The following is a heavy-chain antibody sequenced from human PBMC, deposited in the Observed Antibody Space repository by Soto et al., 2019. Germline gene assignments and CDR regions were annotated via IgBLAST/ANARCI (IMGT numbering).Heavy chain of an antibody. D-gene: IGHD3-10*01. V-gene: IGHV3-23*01. CDR2: IGGGGADT. CDR3: AKDAVTYNGQWDCFDP. J-gene: IGHJ5*02. Sequence: DVQLLESGGGLIQPGGSLRLSCAASGFTFSDYAMTWVRQAPGKGLEWVSGIGGGGADTYYADSVKGRFNISRDNSKNTLYLQMNSLRAEDTAVYYCAKDAVTYNGQWDCFDPWGQGTLVTVSS. CDR1: GFTFSDYA.